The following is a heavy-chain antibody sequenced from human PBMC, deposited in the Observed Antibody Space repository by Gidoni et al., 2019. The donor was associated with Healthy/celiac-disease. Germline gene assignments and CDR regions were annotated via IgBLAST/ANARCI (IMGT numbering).Heavy chain of an antibody. V-gene: IGHV4-4*07. J-gene: IGHJ4*02. CDR2: IYTSGST. Sequence: QVQLQASGPGLVKPSETLSLTCTVSCGSISSYYWSWIRQPAGKGLEWIGRIYTSGSTNYNPSLKSRVTMSVDTSKNQFSLKLSAVTAADTAVYYCARDGTAVAGRGPVYWGQGTLVTVSS. CDR3: ARDGTAVAGRGPVY. D-gene: IGHD6-19*01. CDR1: CGSISSYY.